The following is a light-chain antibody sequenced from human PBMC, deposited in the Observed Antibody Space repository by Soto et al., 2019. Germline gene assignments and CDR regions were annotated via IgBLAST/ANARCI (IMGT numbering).Light chain of an antibody. J-gene: IGLJ3*02. CDR3: SSYTSSSTLRV. CDR2: DVS. V-gene: IGLV2-14*01. Sequence: QSALTQPASVSGSPGQSITISCTGTSSDVGGYNYVSWYQQHPGKAPKLMIYDVSNRPSGVSNRFSGSKSGNTASLTISGLQPEDEADYYCSSYTSSSTLRVFGGGPKVTVL. CDR1: SSDVGGYNY.